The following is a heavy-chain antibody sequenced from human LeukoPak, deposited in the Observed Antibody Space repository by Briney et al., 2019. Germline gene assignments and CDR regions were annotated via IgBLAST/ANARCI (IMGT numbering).Heavy chain of an antibody. CDR2: ISGSGGST. CDR3: ARVVAGSSWGHYFDY. Sequence: GGSLRLSCAASGFTFSSYAMSWVRQAPGKGLEWVSAISGSGGSTYYADSVKGRFTISRDNAKNSLYLQMNSLRAEDTAVYYCARVVAGSSWGHYFDYWGQGTLVTVSS. V-gene: IGHV3-23*01. J-gene: IGHJ4*02. CDR1: GFTFSSYA. D-gene: IGHD6-13*01.